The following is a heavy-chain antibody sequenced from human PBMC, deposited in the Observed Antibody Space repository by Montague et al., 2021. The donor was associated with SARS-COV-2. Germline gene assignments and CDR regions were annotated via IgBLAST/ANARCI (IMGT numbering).Heavy chain of an antibody. CDR1: GDSVFGHRVT. V-gene: IGHV6-1*01. Sequence: CAISGDSVFGHRVTWKWISQSPPGGVQWLGRTYYRYRRFDHYEVSMKGRISIKADTSKNQFSLQLDPVTPEDTAVYYCARGDGLGPYTGYAFDIWGQGTMVTVSS. CDR3: ARGDGLGPYTGYAFDI. D-gene: IGHD3-16*01. CDR2: TYYRYRRFD. J-gene: IGHJ3*02.